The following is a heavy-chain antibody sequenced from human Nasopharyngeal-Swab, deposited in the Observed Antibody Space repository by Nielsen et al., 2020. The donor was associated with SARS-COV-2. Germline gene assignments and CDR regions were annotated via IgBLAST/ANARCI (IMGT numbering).Heavy chain of an antibody. CDR1: GYTFTSYG. CDR3: ARDGGYCSGGSCYLPSYYYYGMDV. CDR2: ISAYNGNT. J-gene: IGHJ6*02. Sequence: ASVKVSCKASGYTFTSYGISWVRQAPGQGLEWMGWISAYNGNTNYAQKLQGRVTMTTDTSTSTAYMELRSLRSGDTAVYYCARDGGYCSGGSCYLPSYYYYGMDVWGQGTTVTVSS. D-gene: IGHD2-15*01. V-gene: IGHV1-18*01.